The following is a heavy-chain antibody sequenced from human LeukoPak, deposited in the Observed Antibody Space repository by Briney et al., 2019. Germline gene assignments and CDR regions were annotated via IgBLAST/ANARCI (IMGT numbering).Heavy chain of an antibody. D-gene: IGHD6-13*01. CDR1: VFTFSIYS. Sequence: GRSLRLSCAASVFTFSIYSTNGVPDAPGRGREGGSYISRSSSNICYADSVKGRSSISRDDAKNSLYQQMHSVRAEDTAVYDCARDAPPDRIAGYYYYMDVWGKGTTVTVPS. V-gene: IGHV3-48*04. CDR2: ISRSSSNI. J-gene: IGHJ6*03. CDR3: ARDAPPDRIAGYYYYMDV.